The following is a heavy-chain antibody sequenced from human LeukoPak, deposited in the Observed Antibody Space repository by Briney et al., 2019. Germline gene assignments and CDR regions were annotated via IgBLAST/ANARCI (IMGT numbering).Heavy chain of an antibody. CDR2: INPNSGDT. CDR3: ATQRGSYLWGTDFDY. CDR1: GYTFTGYY. Sequence: GASVKVSCKASGYTFTGYYMHWVRQAPGQGLEWMGWINPNSGDTKYAQKFQGRVTMTRDTSISTAYVDLSRLRSDDTAVYYCATQRGSYLWGTDFDYWGQGTLVTVSS. J-gene: IGHJ4*02. D-gene: IGHD3-16*01. V-gene: IGHV1-2*02.